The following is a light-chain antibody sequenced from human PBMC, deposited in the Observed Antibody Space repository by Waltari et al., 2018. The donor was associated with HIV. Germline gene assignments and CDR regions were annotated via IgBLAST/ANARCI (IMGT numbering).Light chain of an antibody. J-gene: IGLJ3*02. CDR2: RYN. Sequence: QSVLTQPPSASGTPGQTVTISCSGSSSNIGGNYVYWYQRLPGTAPKLRIYRYNPRPSGVPDRFSGSESGTSASLAISGLRSEDEADYYCASLDDSLSGWVFGGGTKVTVL. CDR1: SSNIGGNY. CDR3: ASLDDSLSGWV. V-gene: IGLV1-47*01.